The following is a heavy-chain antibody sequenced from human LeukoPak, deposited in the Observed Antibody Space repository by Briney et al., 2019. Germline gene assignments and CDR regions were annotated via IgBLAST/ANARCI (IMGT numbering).Heavy chain of an antibody. CDR2: ISGSGNTI. CDR1: GFTFSSYG. V-gene: IGHV3-48*03. J-gene: IGHJ6*03. CDR3: ARDGVLRYFDWFLGQQYYYYYMDV. Sequence: GGALRLSCAASGFTFSSYGMNWVRQAPGKGLEWVSYISGSGNTIYYADSVKGRFTISRDNAKNSLYLQMNNLRAEDTAVYYCARDGVLRYFDWFLGQQYYYYYMDVWGKGTTVTVSS. D-gene: IGHD3-9*01.